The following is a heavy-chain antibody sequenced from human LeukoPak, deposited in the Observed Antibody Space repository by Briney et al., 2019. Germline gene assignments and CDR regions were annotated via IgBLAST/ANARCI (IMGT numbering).Heavy chain of an antibody. V-gene: IGHV4-61*01. J-gene: IGHJ6*03. CDR1: GGSVSSGSYY. Sequence: PSETLSLTCTVPGGSVSSGSYYWSWIRQPPGKGLEWIGYIYYSGSTNYNPSLKSRVTISVDTSKNRFSLKLSSVTAADTAVYYCARDYGADYYYYYMDVWGKGTTVTVSS. D-gene: IGHD4-17*01. CDR2: IYYSGST. CDR3: ARDYGADYYYYYMDV.